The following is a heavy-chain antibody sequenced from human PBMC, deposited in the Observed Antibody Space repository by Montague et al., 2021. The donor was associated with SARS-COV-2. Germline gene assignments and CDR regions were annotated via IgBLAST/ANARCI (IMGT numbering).Heavy chain of an antibody. Sequence: SLRLSCAASGFTFSSYGMSWVRQVPGKGLEWVANIKHDGSEKYYVDSVKGRFTISRDNAKNSLYLQMNSLRAEDTAVYYCARDYKPGGRDGYNYYYYYGMDVWGQGTTVTVSS. CDR1: GFTFSSYG. J-gene: IGHJ6*02. D-gene: IGHD5-24*01. CDR3: ARDYKPGGRDGYNYYYYYGMDV. V-gene: IGHV3-7*01. CDR2: IKHDGSEK.